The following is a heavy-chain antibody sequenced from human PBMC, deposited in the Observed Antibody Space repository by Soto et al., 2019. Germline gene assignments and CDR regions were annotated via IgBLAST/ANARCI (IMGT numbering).Heavy chain of an antibody. Sequence: QVQLVESGGGVVQPGRSLRLSCAASGFTFSSYAMHWVRQAPGKGLEWVAVISYDGSNKYYADSVKGRFTISRDNSKHSLYLQMSSVRAEDTAVYYCARGLYAEYFQHWGQGTLVTVSS. V-gene: IGHV3-30-3*01. J-gene: IGHJ1*01. CDR2: ISYDGSNK. CDR1: GFTFSSYA. CDR3: ARGLYAEYFQH.